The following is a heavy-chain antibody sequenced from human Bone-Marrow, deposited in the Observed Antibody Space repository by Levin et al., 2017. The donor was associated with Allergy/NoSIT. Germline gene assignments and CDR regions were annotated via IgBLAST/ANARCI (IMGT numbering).Heavy chain of an antibody. CDR2: IIGDGRT. J-gene: IGHJ5*02. V-gene: IGHV3-23*01. D-gene: IGHD5-24*01. CDR1: GFTFNNYA. Sequence: GESLKISCAASGFTFNNYALTWVRQAAGKGLEWVSTIIGDGRTLYADSVKGRFTVSKDDSKNTMFLQLDSLRAEDTAVYYCAKGKATDAVDWFDPWGQGTLVTVSS. CDR3: AKGKATDAVDWFDP.